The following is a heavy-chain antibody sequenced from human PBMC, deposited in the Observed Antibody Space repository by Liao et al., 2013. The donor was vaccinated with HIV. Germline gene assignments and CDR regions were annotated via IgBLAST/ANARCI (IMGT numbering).Heavy chain of an antibody. J-gene: IGHJ4*02. CDR2: INDGGST. CDR1: GGSFSGYY. Sequence: QVQLQQWGAGLLKPSETLSLTCAVYGGSFSGYYWSWIRQPPGKGLEWIGEINDGGSTYYNPSLESRITISIHTSKNQFALQLSSVTAADTAMYYCARVHDSSGSSRRTVDYWGQGTLVTVSS. CDR3: ARVHDSSGSSRRTVDY. V-gene: IGHV4-34*01. D-gene: IGHD3-22*01.